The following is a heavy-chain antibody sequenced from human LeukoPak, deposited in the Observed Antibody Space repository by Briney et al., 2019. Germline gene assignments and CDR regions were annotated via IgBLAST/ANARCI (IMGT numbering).Heavy chain of an antibody. CDR2: IYINGNT. V-gene: IGHV4-61*09. CDR1: GGSISSGSYY. J-gene: IGHJ4*02. CDR3: AADSSMITPLDV. D-gene: IGHD3-16*01. Sequence: SETLSLTCTVSGGSISSGSYYRSWFRQPAGKGLEWIGHIYINGNTNYNPSLKSRVTMSVDTSKNQFSLKLISVTAADTAVYYCAADSSMITPLDVWGQGTLVTVSS.